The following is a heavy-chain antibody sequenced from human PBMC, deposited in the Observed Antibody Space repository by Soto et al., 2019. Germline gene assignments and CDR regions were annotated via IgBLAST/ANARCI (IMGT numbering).Heavy chain of an antibody. J-gene: IGHJ6*02. CDR3: VKDGGSGWYEGGEKYYYFGMDG. CDR2: ISSRGGST. V-gene: IGHV3-23*01. Sequence: EVQLLESGGGLVQPGGSLRLSCEASGFTFNDYAMTWVRQAPGKGLEWVSAISSRGGSTFYADSVKGRFTISRDNSKNTLYLQMNSLRVEDMAVYYCVKDGGSGWYEGGEKYYYFGMDGWGQGTTVIVSS. D-gene: IGHD6-19*01. CDR1: GFTFNDYA.